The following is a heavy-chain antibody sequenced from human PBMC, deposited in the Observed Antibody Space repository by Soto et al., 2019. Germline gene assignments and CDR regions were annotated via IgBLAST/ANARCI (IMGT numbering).Heavy chain of an antibody. J-gene: IGHJ4*02. CDR2: ISPAGTSV. CDR1: GFTFSSYS. D-gene: IGHD7-27*01. CDR3: VRDHLWAFDN. V-gene: IGHV3-48*02. Sequence: GGSLRLSCVASGFTFSSYSINWIRQAPGKGPEWVSWISPAGTSVDYTDSVKGRFTISRDNAENSLYLEMNSLRDEDTAVYYRVRDHLWAFDNWGQGTLVTVSS.